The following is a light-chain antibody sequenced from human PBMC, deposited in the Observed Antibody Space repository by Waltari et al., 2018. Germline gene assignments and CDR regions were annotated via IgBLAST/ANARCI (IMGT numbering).Light chain of an antibody. CDR2: DAS. Sequence: EIVLTQSPVTLSLFPGERATLSCRASQSVGSQLAWYQQKPGQALRLLIYDASKRATGIPARFSGSGSGTDFTLTISSLEPEDFATYFCQQSYSTPPTFGQGTKVDI. V-gene: IGKV3-11*01. CDR1: QSVGSQ. J-gene: IGKJ1*01. CDR3: QQSYSTPPT.